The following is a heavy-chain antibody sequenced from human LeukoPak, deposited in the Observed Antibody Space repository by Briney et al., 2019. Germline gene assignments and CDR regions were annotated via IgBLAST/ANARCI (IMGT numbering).Heavy chain of an antibody. J-gene: IGHJ4*02. V-gene: IGHV1-2*02. CDR1: GYTFTDFY. Sequence: ASVKVSCKASGYTFTDFYIHWVRQAPGQGLEWMGWVIPKSGVTSYAPKFQGRVTMTRDTSISTSYMDLTRLTSDDTAVYYCARLPLYSGYDRRGGDYWGQGTLVTVSS. CDR2: VIPKSGVT. CDR3: ARLPLYSGYDRRGGDY. D-gene: IGHD5-12*01.